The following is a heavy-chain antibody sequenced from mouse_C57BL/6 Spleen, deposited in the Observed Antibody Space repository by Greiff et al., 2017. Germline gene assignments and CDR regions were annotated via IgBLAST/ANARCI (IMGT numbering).Heavy chain of an antibody. CDR2: IDPEDGET. CDR1: GFNIKDYY. D-gene: IGHD1-1*01. CDR3: AIDWWVVARLIYFDY. V-gene: IGHV14-2*01. Sequence: VQLQQSGAELVKPGASVKLSCTASGFNIKDYYMHWVKQRTEQGLEWIGRIDPEDGETKYAPKFQGKATRTADTSSNTAYLQRSSLTSEVTTVYYCAIDWWVVARLIYFDYWGQGTTLTVSS. J-gene: IGHJ2*01.